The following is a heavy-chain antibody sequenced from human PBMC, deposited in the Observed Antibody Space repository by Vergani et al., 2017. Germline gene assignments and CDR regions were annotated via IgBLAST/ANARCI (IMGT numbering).Heavy chain of an antibody. CDR1: GYTFTGYY. CDR2: INTNSGCT. V-gene: IGHV1-2*04. CDR3: ARVTEQEFDY. Sequence: QVQLVQSGAEVQKPGASVKVSCKASGYTFTGYYMHWVRQAPGQGLEWMGWINTNSGCTTYAQKFQGWVTMTRDTSISTAYMELSRLRSDDTALYYCARVTEQEFDYWGQATLVTVSS. J-gene: IGHJ4*02. D-gene: IGHD1-14*01.